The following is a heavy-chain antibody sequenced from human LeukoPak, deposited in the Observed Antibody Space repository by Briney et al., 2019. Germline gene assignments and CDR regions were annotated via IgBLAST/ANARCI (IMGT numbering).Heavy chain of an antibody. CDR2: FYTSGST. J-gene: IGHJ4*02. CDR1: GGSISSGGYY. Sequence: PSETLSLTCTVSGGSISSGGYYWSWIRQPAGKGLEWIGRFYTSGSTNYNPSLKSRVTMSIDTSKNQFFLKVTSVTAADTAVYFCATGAGPFDYWGQGTLVTVSS. V-gene: IGHV4-61*02. CDR3: ATGAGPFDY. D-gene: IGHD3-10*01.